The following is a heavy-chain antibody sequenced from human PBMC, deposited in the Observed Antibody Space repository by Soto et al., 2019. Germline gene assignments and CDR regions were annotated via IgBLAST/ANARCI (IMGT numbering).Heavy chain of an antibody. CDR3: AKSSGWRFDP. CDR2: INPNGGST. CDR1: GYTFTSYY. J-gene: IGHJ5*02. V-gene: IGHV1-46*01. Sequence: QVQLVQSGAEVKKPGASVKGSCKASGYTFTSYYMHWVRQAPGQGLEWMGIINPNGGSTTYAQQFQGRVTMIRDTSASTVYMELSSLISEDTAVYYCAKSSGWRFDPWGQGTLVTVSS. D-gene: IGHD6-19*01.